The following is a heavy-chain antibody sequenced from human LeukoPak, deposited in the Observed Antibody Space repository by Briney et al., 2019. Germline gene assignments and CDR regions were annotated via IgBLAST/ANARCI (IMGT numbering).Heavy chain of an antibody. CDR3: VRDNPRCCGVVPANIDDY. V-gene: IGHV3-48*01. Sequence: GGSLRLSCAASGFTFSRDSMNWVRQAPGKGLEWVSYINGGGSPIYYADSVRGRFTISRDNVKNSLYLQMNSLRAEDTAVYYCVRDNPRCCGVVPANIDDYWGQGTLVTVSS. CDR2: INGGGSPI. CDR1: GFTFSRDS. J-gene: IGHJ4*02. D-gene: IGHD2-15*01.